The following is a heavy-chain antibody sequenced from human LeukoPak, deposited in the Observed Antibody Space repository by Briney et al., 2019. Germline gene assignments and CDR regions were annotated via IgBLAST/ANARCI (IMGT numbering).Heavy chain of an antibody. J-gene: IGHJ4*02. D-gene: IGHD3-9*01. V-gene: IGHV3-74*01. Sequence: GGSLRLSCAASGFTFSSYWMHWVRQAPGKGLVWVSRIHSDGSSTSYADSVRGRFTISRDDAKSTLYLQMNSLRAEDTAVYYCARTGWPYYFDYWGQGTLVTVSS. CDR1: GFTFSSYW. CDR2: IHSDGSST. CDR3: ARTGWPYYFDY.